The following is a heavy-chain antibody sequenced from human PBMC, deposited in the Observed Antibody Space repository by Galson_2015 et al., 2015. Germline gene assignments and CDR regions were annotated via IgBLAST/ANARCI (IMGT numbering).Heavy chain of an antibody. V-gene: IGHV1-69*13. J-gene: IGHJ4*02. D-gene: IGHD3-3*01. Sequence: SVKVSCKASGGTFSSYAISWVRQAPGQGLEWMGGFIPIFGTANYAQKFQGRVTITADESTSTAYMELSSLRSEDTAVYYCARGTIFGVVITGLLDYWGQGTLVTVSS. CDR2: FIPIFGTA. CDR1: GGTFSSYA. CDR3: ARGTIFGVVITGLLDY.